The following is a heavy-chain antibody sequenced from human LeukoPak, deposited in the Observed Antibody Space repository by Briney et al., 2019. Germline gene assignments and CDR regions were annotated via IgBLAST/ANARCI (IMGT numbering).Heavy chain of an antibody. D-gene: IGHD6-13*01. CDR3: AREGASSSFGY. Sequence: QSGGSLRLSCVVSGFTVSSNYMSWVRQAPGKGLEWVSVLYSGGNTYHADSVKGRFTISRDNSKNTLYLQMNSLRAEDTAVYYCAREGASSSFGYWGQGTLVTVSS. V-gene: IGHV3-53*01. CDR2: LYSGGNT. CDR1: GFTVSSNY. J-gene: IGHJ4*02.